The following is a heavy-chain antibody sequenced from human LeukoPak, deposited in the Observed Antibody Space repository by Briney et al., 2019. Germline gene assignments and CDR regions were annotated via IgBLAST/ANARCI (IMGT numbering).Heavy chain of an antibody. Sequence: GGSLRLSCAASGFTFSNYWMSWVRQAPGKGLEWVANIKQDGSEKYYVDSVKGRFTISRDNAKNSLYLQMNSLRAEDTAVYYCARDRLHYDFWSGYYGSYYYYGMDVWGQGTTVTVSS. CDR2: IKQDGSEK. CDR1: GFTFSNYW. J-gene: IGHJ6*02. D-gene: IGHD3-3*01. CDR3: ARDRLHYDFWSGYYGSYYYYGMDV. V-gene: IGHV3-7*01.